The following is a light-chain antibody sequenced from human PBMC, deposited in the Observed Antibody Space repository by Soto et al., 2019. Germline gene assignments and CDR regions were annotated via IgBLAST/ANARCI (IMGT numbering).Light chain of an antibody. CDR3: QQYSSSRT. CDR1: QSLSSNF. CDR2: GGS. J-gene: IGKJ1*01. V-gene: IGKV3-20*01. Sequence: EIVLTQSPATLSLSPGERATLSCRASQSLSSNFLAWYQQKPGQAPRLLIYGGSSRATGIPVRFSGSGSETDFTLTITRLEPEDFAMYYCQQYSSSRTFGQGTKVDIK.